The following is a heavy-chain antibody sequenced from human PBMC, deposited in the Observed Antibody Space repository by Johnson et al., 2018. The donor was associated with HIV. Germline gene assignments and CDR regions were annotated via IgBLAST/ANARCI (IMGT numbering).Heavy chain of an antibody. Sequence: VQLVESGGGLVQPGGSLRLSCAASGFTFSSYGMHWVRQAPGKGLEWVAIISYDGSNKYYADSVKGRFTISRDNSKNTLYLQMNSLRAEDMAVYYCARGGGLLDAFDIWGQGTMVTVSS. CDR3: ARGGGLLDAFDI. CDR2: ISYDGSNK. J-gene: IGHJ3*02. CDR1: GFTFSSYG. V-gene: IGHV3-30*03. D-gene: IGHD1-26*01.